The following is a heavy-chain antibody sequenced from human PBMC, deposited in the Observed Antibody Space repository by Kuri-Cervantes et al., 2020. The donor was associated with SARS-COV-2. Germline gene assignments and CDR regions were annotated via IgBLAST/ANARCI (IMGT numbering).Heavy chain of an antibody. CDR3: ARGINGYFFFYYLDV. CDR1: YGTLTGYQ. Sequence: GSLRLSCALYYGTLTGYQWSWIRQPPGKGLEWIGGVNHRGDTYYIPSLEGRVTISRDTSENKFSLRLGSVTAADTAVYYCARGINGYFFFYYLDVWGKGTTVTVSS. J-gene: IGHJ6*03. V-gene: IGHV4-34*01. D-gene: IGHD3-22*01. CDR2: VNHRGDT.